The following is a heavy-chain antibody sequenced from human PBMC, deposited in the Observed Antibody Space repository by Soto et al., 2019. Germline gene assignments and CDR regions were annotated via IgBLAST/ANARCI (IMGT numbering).Heavy chain of an antibody. V-gene: IGHV4-34*01. J-gene: IGHJ6*02. CDR1: GGSFSGYY. CDR2: INHSGST. D-gene: IGHD6-13*01. CDR3: ARVPGSSWSRYYYYGMDV. Sequence: PSETLSLTCAVYGGSFSGYYWRWIRQPPGKGLEWNGAINHSGSTNYNPSLKSRCTISGDTSKNQFSLRLCSVTAAYTAVYYCARVPGSSWSRYYYYGMDVWGQGTTVTVSS.